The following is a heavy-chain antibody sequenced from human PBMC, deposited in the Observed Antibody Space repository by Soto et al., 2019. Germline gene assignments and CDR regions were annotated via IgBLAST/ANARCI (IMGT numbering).Heavy chain of an antibody. Sequence: QVQLQESGPGLVKPSETLSLTCSVSGGSMNNYYWSWIRQPPGKGLEWIGYTDYSGSTNYNPSLNSRVTISVDTSKNQFSLKLSSVTAADTAVYYCARLSGSGWYTLGYWGQGTLVTVSS. CDR1: GGSMNNYY. J-gene: IGHJ4*02. CDR2: TDYSGST. V-gene: IGHV4-59*08. D-gene: IGHD6-19*01. CDR3: ARLSGSGWYTLGY.